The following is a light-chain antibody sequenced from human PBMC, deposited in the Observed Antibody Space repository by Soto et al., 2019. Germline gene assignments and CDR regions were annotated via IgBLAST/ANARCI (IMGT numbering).Light chain of an antibody. CDR2: AAS. CDR3: QQSYSTPVT. Sequence: DLQMTQSPSSLSTSVGDRVTITCRASQYINNYLNWYQQKPGKAPKLLIYAASSLQSGVPSRFSGSGSGTDFTLTISSLQPEDFATYYCQQSYSTPVTFGPGTKVDIK. J-gene: IGKJ3*01. CDR1: QYINNY. V-gene: IGKV1-39*01.